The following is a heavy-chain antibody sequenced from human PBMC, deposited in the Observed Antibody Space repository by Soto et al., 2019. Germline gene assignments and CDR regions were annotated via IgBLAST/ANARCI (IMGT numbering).Heavy chain of an antibody. CDR1: GFSLTTSGVG. J-gene: IGHJ4*02. D-gene: IGHD3-3*01. V-gene: IGHV2-5*02. Sequence: QITLNESGPTQVKPRQTLTLTCTFSGFSLTTSGVGVGWIRQSPGKAPEWLALIYWDDDKRYSPSLKSRLTITKYTSKTQVVLTMADSDPADTATYYCAHRVLRTVFGLVTTTAIYFDFWGQGTPVAVSS. CDR2: IYWDDDK. CDR3: AHRVLRTVFGLVTTTAIYFDF.